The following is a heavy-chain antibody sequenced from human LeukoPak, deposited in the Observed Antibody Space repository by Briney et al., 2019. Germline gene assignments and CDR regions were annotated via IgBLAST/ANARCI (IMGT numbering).Heavy chain of an antibody. D-gene: IGHD2-21*01. V-gene: IGHV5-51*01. CDR1: GYMFTNYW. Sequence: GESLKISCKGSGYMFTNYWIGWVRQMPGKGLEWMGIIYPDDSDTRYSPSFQGQVTISADTSITTAYLQWNTLRASDTAIYYRARGIGDHLWSYYFDYWGQGTLVTVSS. CDR3: ARGIGDHLWSYYFDY. CDR2: IYPDDSDT. J-gene: IGHJ4*02.